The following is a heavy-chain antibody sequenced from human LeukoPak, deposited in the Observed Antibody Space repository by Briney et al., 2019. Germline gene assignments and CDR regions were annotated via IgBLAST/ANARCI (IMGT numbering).Heavy chain of an antibody. V-gene: IGHV3-21*01. J-gene: IGHJ5*02. D-gene: IGHD3-22*01. Sequence: PGGSLRLSCAASGFTFSSYSMNWVRQAPGKGLEWVSCIRSSSSYIYYADSVKGRFTISRDNAKNSLYLQMNSLRAEDTAVYYCARAGRYYDSSGYFQSWFDPWGQGTLVTVSS. CDR1: GFTFSSYS. CDR3: ARAGRYYDSSGYFQSWFDP. CDR2: IRSSSSYI.